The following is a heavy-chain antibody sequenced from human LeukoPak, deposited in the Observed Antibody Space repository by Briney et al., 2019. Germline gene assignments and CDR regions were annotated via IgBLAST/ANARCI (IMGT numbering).Heavy chain of an antibody. CDR1: GFTFSAYW. CDR3: ASPKTDYYYYMDV. J-gene: IGHJ6*03. Sequence: GGSLRLSCAASGFTFSAYWMHWVRQAPGKGLVWVSRINRDGRSASYADSAKGRFTISRDNAKNTLYLQMNSLRAEDTAVYYCASPKTDYYYYMDVWGKGTTVTVPS. CDR2: INRDGRSA. V-gene: IGHV3-74*01.